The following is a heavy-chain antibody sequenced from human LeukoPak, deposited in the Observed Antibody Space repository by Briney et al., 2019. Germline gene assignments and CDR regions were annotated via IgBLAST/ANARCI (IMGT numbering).Heavy chain of an antibody. CDR3: ARGQVDIVVVVAAYSSHLDAFDI. J-gene: IGHJ3*02. CDR1: GYTFTRYG. CDR2: ISAYNGNT. D-gene: IGHD2-15*01. V-gene: IGHV1-18*04. Sequence: ASVKVSCKASGYTFTRYGISWVRQAPGQGLEWMGWISAYNGNTNYAQKLQGRVAMTTDTSTSTAYMELRSLRSDDTAVYYCARGQVDIVVVVAAYSSHLDAFDIWGQGTMVTVSS.